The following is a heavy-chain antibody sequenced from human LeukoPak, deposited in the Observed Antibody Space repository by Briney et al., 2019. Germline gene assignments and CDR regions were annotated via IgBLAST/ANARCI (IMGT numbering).Heavy chain of an antibody. CDR1: GGSISRGGFY. CDR2: IYQSGST. Sequence: SETLSLTCTVYGGSISRGGFYWSWIRQPPGKGLEWIGYIYQSGSTYYNPSLKSRVTISVDTSKNQFSLKLSSVTAADTAVYYCARDGWYYDSSGLHWFDPWGQGTLVTVSS. CDR3: ARDGWYYDSSGLHWFDP. J-gene: IGHJ5*02. V-gene: IGHV4-30-2*01. D-gene: IGHD3-22*01.